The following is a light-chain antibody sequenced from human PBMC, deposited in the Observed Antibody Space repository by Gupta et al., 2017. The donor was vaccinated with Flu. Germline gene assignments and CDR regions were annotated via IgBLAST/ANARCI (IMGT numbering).Light chain of an antibody. Sequence: IVLTQSTDSLSVSLGERATINCKSSQTILYSSNNKNYLAWYQQKPGQPPKLLIYWASTRESGVPDRFSGSGSGTDFTLTISSLQAEDVAVYYCQQYNSSPYTFGQGTKVEIK. CDR3: QQYNSSPYT. V-gene: IGKV4-1*01. CDR2: WAS. J-gene: IGKJ2*01. CDR1: QTILYSSNNKNY.